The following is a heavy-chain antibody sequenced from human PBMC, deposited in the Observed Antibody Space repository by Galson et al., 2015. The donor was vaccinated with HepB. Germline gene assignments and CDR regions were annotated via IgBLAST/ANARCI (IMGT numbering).Heavy chain of an antibody. CDR1: GFTFSTYA. Sequence: SLRLSCAASGFTFSTYAMHWVRQAPGKGLEWVAVISYDGNINSYADFVKGRFTISRDNSKNTLYLQMNSLDSEDTAVYYCARDVAVTDTLDIWGQGTMVTVSS. CDR2: ISYDGNIN. D-gene: IGHD2-21*01. CDR3: ARDVAVTDTLDI. V-gene: IGHV3-30*04. J-gene: IGHJ3*02.